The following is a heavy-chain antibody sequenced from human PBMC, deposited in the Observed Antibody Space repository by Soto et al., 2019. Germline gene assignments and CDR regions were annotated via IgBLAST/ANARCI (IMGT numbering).Heavy chain of an antibody. V-gene: IGHV4-34*01. J-gene: IGHJ5*02. CDR3: ARAPEGGLSS. Sequence: SETLSLTCAVYGGSFSGYYWSWIRQPPGKGLEWIGEINHSGSTNYNPSLKSRVTISVDTSKNQFSLKLSSVTAADTAVYYCARAPEGGLSSWGQGTLVTVSS. CDR2: INHSGST. D-gene: IGHD2-15*01. CDR1: GGSFSGYY.